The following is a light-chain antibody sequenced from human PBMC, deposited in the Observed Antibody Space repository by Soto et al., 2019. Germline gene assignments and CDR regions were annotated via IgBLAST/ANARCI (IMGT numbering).Light chain of an antibody. Sequence: QSVLTQLPSVSGAPGQRVTISCTGSSSNIGAGHVVHWYQQFPGRAPNLLIYGSSNRPSGVPDRFSGSKSGTSASLAITGLQAEDEADYYCQSYDNGLSASVFGGGTKVTVL. CDR3: QSYDNGLSASV. CDR1: SSNIGAGHV. V-gene: IGLV1-40*01. CDR2: GSS. J-gene: IGLJ3*02.